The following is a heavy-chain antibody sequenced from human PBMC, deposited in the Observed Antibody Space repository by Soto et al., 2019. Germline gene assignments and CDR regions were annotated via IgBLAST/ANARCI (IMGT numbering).Heavy chain of an antibody. CDR2: ISGNGNSA. J-gene: IGHJ4*02. CDR3: GKERRGSGWSVCNF. Sequence: QLLESGGALVQRGGPLRLSCAAFGFTFRDYAMNWVGQAPGKGLEWVADISGNGNSARYADSVKGRFTISRDNSKNTLYLQMNSLRVDDTAVYYCGKERRGSGWSVCNFWGQGTLVTVSS. CDR1: GFTFRDYA. D-gene: IGHD6-19*01. V-gene: IGHV3-23*01.